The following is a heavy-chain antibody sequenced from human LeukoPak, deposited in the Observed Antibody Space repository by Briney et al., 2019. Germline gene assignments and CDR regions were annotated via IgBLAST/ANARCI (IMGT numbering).Heavy chain of an antibody. Sequence: ASVKVSCKASGGTFSIYAISWVRQAPGQGLEWMGRIIPILGIANYAQKFQGRVTITADKSTSTAYMELSSLRSEDTAVYYCATYSVGGFNYYYYGMDVWGQGTTVTVSS. D-gene: IGHD2-21*01. CDR1: GGTFSIYA. J-gene: IGHJ6*02. CDR2: IIPILGIA. CDR3: ATYSVGGFNYYYYGMDV. V-gene: IGHV1-69*04.